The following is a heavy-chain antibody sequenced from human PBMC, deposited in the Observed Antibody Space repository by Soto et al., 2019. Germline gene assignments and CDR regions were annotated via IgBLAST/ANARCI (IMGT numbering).Heavy chain of an antibody. J-gene: IGHJ4*02. V-gene: IGHV4-59*08. CDR2: IYYSGST. Sequence: PSETLSLTCTVSGGSTSSYYWSWIRQPPGKGLEWIGYIYYSGSTNYNPSLKSRVTISVDTSKNQFSLKLSSVTAADTAVYYCPRLGKSGYDYCLAYWGQGTLVTAS. D-gene: IGHD5-12*01. CDR1: GGSTSSYY. CDR3: PRLGKSGYDYCLAY.